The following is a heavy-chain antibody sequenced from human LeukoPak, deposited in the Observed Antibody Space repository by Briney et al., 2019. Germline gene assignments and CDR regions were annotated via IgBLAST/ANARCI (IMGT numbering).Heavy chain of an antibody. CDR1: GYSISSGYY. CDR2: IYHSGST. V-gene: IGHV4-38-2*02. CDR3: AGVPTTTGWYFDY. Sequence: PSETLSLTCTVSGYSISSGYYWGWIRQPPGKGLEWIGSIYHSGSTYYNPSLKSRVTISVDTSKNQFSLKLSSVTAADTAVYYCAGVPTTTGWYFDYWGQGTLVTVSS. D-gene: IGHD4-17*01. J-gene: IGHJ4*02.